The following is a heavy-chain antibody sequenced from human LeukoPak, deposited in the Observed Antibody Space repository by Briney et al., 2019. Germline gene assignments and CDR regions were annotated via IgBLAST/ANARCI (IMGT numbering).Heavy chain of an antibody. V-gene: IGHV3-48*03. CDR3: ARGRITMVRGASYYYGMDV. J-gene: IGHJ6*02. CDR2: ISSSGSTI. CDR1: GFSFSTYE. D-gene: IGHD3-10*01. Sequence: PGGSLRLSCAASGFSFSTYEMNWVRRPPGKGLEWVSYISSSGSTIYYADSVKGRFTISRDNAKNSLYLQMDSLRAEDTAVYYCARGRITMVRGASYYYGMDVWGQGTTVTVSS.